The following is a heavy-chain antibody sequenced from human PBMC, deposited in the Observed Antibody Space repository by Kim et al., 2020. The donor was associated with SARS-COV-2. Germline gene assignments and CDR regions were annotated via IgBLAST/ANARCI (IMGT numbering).Heavy chain of an antibody. J-gene: IGHJ4*02. D-gene: IGHD2-21*02. Sequence: GGTLRLSCAASGLTFSSYSMNWVRQAPGKGLEWVSSISSSSRNIYYADSVKGRFTISRDNAKNSLYMQMNSLRAEDTAVYYCMVVTAVGYWGQGTLVTVSS. V-gene: IGHV3-21*01. CDR2: ISSSSRNI. CDR1: GLTFSSYS. CDR3: MVVTAVGY.